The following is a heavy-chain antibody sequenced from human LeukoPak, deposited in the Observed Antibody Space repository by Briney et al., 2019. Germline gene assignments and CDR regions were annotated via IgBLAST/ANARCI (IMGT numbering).Heavy chain of an antibody. Sequence: PGGSLRLSCAASGFTFSSYWMHWVRQAPGKGLVWVSRINSDGSSTSYADSVKGRFTISRDNAKNTLYLQMNSLRAEDTAVYYCARYSGYAQDFDYWVQGTLVTVSS. CDR3: ARYSGYAQDFDY. V-gene: IGHV3-74*01. CDR1: GFTFSSYW. J-gene: IGHJ4*02. CDR2: INSDGSST. D-gene: IGHD5-12*01.